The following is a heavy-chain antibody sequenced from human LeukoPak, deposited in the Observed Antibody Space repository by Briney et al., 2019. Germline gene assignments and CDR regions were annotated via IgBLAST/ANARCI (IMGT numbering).Heavy chain of an antibody. CDR3: ARGLVGSYGYRAFDY. D-gene: IGHD5-18*01. J-gene: IGHJ4*02. Sequence: ASVKVSCKASGYTFTSYGINWVRQATGQGLEWMGWMNPNSGNTGYAQKFQGRVTMTRNTSISIAYMELSSLRSEDTAVYYCARGLVGSYGYRAFDYWGQGTLVTVSS. V-gene: IGHV1-8*01. CDR2: MNPNSGNT. CDR1: GYTFTSYG.